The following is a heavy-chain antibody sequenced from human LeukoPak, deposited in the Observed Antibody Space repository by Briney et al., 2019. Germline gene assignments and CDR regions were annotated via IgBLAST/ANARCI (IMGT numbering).Heavy chain of an antibody. V-gene: IGHV1-2*06. J-gene: IGHJ4*02. CDR1: GYTFTGYY. CDR2: INPISGGT. Sequence: ASVKVSCKASGYTFTGYYMHWVRQAPGQGLEYMGRINPISGGTVYAQKFQGRVTMTRDTSITTAYMELTRLTSDDTAVYYCAIYSSSTSCYSDYWGQGTLVTVSS. D-gene: IGHD2-2*01. CDR3: AIYSSSTSCYSDY.